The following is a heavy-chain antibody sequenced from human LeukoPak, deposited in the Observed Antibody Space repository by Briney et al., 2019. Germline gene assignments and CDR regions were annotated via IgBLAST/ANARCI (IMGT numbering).Heavy chain of an antibody. J-gene: IGHJ4*02. CDR2: INHSGST. V-gene: IGHV4-34*01. CDR3: ARGSGGY. CDR1: GGSFSGYY. D-gene: IGHD4-23*01. Sequence: SETLSLTCALYGGSFSGYYWSWIRQPPGKGLEWIGEINHSGSTNYNPSLKSRVTISVDTSKNQFSLKLSSVTAADTAVYYCARGSGGYWGQGTLVTVSS.